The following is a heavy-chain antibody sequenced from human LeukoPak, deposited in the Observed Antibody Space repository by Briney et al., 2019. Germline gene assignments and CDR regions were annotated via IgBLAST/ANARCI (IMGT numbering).Heavy chain of an antibody. V-gene: IGHV3-53*01. CDR2: IYGGGGT. D-gene: IGHD6-13*01. CDR3: ARDSPTAAGLFQH. J-gene: IGHJ1*01. CDR1: GFTVSTNY. Sequence: GGSLRLSCAASGFTVSTNYMSWVRQAPRKGLEWVSVIYGGGGTSYADSVKGRFTISRDNSKNTLYLQMDSLRAEDTAVYYCARDSPTAAGLFQHWGQGTLVTVSS.